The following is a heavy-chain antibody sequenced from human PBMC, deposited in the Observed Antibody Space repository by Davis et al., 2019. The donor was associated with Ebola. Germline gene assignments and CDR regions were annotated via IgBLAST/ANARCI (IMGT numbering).Heavy chain of an antibody. CDR1: GGSISSYY. D-gene: IGHD1-26*01. CDR2: IYYSGST. CDR3: ARASGSGSFYKDFQY. J-gene: IGHJ4*02. Sequence: SETLSLTCTVSGGSISSYYWSWIRQPPGKGLEWIGYIYYSGSTNYNPSLKSRVTISVDTSKNQFSLKLSSVTAADTAVYYCARASGSGSFYKDFQYWGQGTLVTVSS. V-gene: IGHV4-59*01.